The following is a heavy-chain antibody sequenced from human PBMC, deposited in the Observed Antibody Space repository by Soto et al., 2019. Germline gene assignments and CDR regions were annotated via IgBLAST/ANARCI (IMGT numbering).Heavy chain of an antibody. V-gene: IGHV1-69*01. D-gene: IGHD5-12*01. Sequence: QVQLVQSGAEVKKPGSSVKVSCKASGGTFNNYAISWVRQAPGQGLEWMGGIIPIIGTADYAHKFQGRLAISAEQSTGTNFMELSSLRSEDTALYYCARGGVDVVATSAFDYWGQGTLVTVSS. CDR1: GGTFNNYA. CDR3: ARGGVDVVATSAFDY. CDR2: IIPIIGTA. J-gene: IGHJ4*02.